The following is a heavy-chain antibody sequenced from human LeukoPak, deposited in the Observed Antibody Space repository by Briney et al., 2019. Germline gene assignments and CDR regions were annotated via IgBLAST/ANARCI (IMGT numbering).Heavy chain of an antibody. J-gene: IGHJ4*02. CDR3: ARVLYSSSPAPFDY. D-gene: IGHD6-6*01. CDR1: GFTVSSNY. V-gene: IGHV3-53*01. CDR2: IYRGGTT. Sequence: GGSLRLSCAASGFTVSSNYMNWVRQAPGEGLEWVSVIYRGGTTYYADSVKGRFTISRDNSKNTLYLQMNSLRAEDTAVYYCARVLYSSSPAPFDYWGQGTLVTVSS.